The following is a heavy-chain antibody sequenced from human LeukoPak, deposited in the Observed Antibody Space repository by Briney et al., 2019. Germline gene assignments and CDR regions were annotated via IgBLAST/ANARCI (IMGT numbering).Heavy chain of an antibody. CDR1: GFTFTNYW. J-gene: IGHJ3*02. CDR3: EGDYQDTTIRACDI. V-gene: IGHV3-74*01. D-gene: IGHD2-21*01. Sequence: GGSLRLSCAASGFTFTNYWMHWVRQVPGKGLVWVSRIVPDGSSTTYADSAKGRFTISRDNAKNTLYLQMNNLRAEDTAVYYCEGDYQDTTIRACDIWGQGTMVTVSS. CDR2: IVPDGSST.